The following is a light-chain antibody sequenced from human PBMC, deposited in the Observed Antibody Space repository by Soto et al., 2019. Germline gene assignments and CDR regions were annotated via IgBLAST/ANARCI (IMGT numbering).Light chain of an antibody. CDR3: QKYYSSPRT. J-gene: IGKJ4*01. CDR2: KAS. CDR1: QTGLYRSTNMKY. V-gene: IGKV4-1*01. Sequence: DIVMTQSPDSLAVSLGERATTNCKSSQTGLYRSTNMKYLSWYQQKPGHPPKLLIYKASTRESGVPDRFRRSGSGTDFTLPISSLQAEDVSVYYCQKYYSSPRTFGGGNKVAIK.